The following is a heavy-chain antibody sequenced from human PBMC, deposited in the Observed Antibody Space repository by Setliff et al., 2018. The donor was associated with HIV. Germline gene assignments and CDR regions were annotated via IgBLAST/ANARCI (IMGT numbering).Heavy chain of an antibody. CDR2: IRSKVDGGAA. CDR1: GFTFSNAW. V-gene: IGHV3-15*07. J-gene: IGHJ4*02. CDR3: TTDLGGSYHGWNY. Sequence: AGGSLRLSCAASGFTFSNAWMNWVRQAPGKGLEWVGRIRSKVDGGAADYAAPVKGRFTISRDDSKNTLYLQMNSLKTEDTAVYYCTTDLGGSYHGWNYWGQGTLVTVSS. D-gene: IGHD1-26*01.